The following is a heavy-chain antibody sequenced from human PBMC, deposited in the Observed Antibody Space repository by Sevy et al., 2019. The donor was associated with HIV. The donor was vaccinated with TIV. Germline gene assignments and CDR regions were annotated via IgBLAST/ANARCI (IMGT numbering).Heavy chain of an antibody. Sequence: GGSLRLSCAASGFTFSNFAMSWVRQAPGKGLEWVSVISSNGGSTFYADPGKGRFTISRDNSKNTLYLQMNSLRAEDTAVYYCAKEVNNRYFDYWGQGILVTVSS. V-gene: IGHV3-23*01. CDR3: AKEVNNRYFDY. D-gene: IGHD1-20*01. CDR2: ISSNGGST. J-gene: IGHJ4*02. CDR1: GFTFSNFA.